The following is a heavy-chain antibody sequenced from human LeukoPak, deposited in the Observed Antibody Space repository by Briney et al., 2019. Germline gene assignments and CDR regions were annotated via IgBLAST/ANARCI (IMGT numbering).Heavy chain of an antibody. CDR1: GGSISSYY. Sequence: PSETLSLTCTVSGGSISSYYWSWIRQPPGKGLEWIGYIYYSGSTNYNPSLKSRVTISVDTSKNQFTLKLSSVTAADTAVYYCAVGRYSYGNYYYYGMDVWGQGTTVTVSS. CDR3: AVGRYSYGNYYYYGMDV. J-gene: IGHJ6*02. CDR2: IYYSGST. V-gene: IGHV4-59*08. D-gene: IGHD5-18*01.